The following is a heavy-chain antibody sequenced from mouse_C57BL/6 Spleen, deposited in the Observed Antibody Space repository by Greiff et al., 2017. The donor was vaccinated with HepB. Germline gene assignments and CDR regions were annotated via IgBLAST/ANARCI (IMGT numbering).Heavy chain of an antibody. CDR1: GFTFSDYY. D-gene: IGHD1-1*01. Sequence: EVMLVESEGGLVQPGSSMKLSCTASGFTFSDYYMAWVRQVPEKGLEWVANINYDGSSTYYLDSLKSRFIISRDNAKNILYLQMSSLKSEDTATYYCARRYYGSFDYWGQGTTLTVSS. V-gene: IGHV5-16*01. J-gene: IGHJ2*01. CDR3: ARRYYGSFDY. CDR2: INYDGSST.